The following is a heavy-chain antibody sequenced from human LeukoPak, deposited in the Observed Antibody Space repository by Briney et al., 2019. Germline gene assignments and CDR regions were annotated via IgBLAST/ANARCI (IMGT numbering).Heavy chain of an antibody. Sequence: ASVKVSCKASGYTFTGYYMHWVRQAPGQGLEWMGWINPNSGGTNYAQKFQGRVTMTRDTSISTAYMELSRLRSDDTAVYYCARDVGYYDFWSGYSPHFFFGYWGQGTLVTVSS. V-gene: IGHV1-2*02. D-gene: IGHD3-3*01. CDR2: INPNSGGT. CDR1: GYTFTGYY. CDR3: ARDVGYYDFWSGYSPHFFFGY. J-gene: IGHJ4*02.